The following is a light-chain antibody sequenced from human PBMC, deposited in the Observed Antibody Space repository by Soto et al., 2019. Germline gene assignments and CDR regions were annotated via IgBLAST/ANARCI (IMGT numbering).Light chain of an antibody. Sequence: DIQMTQSPPSVLASVGDRVTITCRARQDVGKWLALYQQKPGKAPTLLIHGASSLQSGVQPRYSGIGYGTDFTLTISSLQPEDFATYYWQQANSFPSTFGQGTRLEIK. CDR2: GAS. CDR1: QDVGKW. V-gene: IGKV1-12*01. J-gene: IGKJ5*01. CDR3: QQANSFPST.